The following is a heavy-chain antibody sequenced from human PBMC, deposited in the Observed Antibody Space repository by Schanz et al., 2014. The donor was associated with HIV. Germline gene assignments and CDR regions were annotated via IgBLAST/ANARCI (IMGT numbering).Heavy chain of an antibody. CDR2: ISSSTKTI. CDR1: GFNFNTFN. J-gene: IGHJ4*02. Sequence: EVRLVESGGGFVKPGGSLRLSCAASGFNFNTFNMNWVRQAPGKGLEWVAHISSSTKTIYYADSVKGRFTISRDNAKNALYLQMNSLRAEDTAVYYCAKRIIFGVVFPANFDYWGQGTLVTVSS. D-gene: IGHD3-3*01. CDR3: AKRIIFGVVFPANFDY. V-gene: IGHV3-48*01.